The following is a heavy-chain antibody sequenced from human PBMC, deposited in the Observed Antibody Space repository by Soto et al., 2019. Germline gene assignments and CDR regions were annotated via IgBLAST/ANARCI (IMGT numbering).Heavy chain of an antibody. Sequence: QVQLVQSGAEVKKPGSSVKVSCKASGGTFSSYAISWVRQAPGQGLEWMGGIIPIFGTANYAQKFQGRVTITADKSTSTAYMELSSPRTEDTAVYYCARGASRSGYYRGWFDPWGQGTLVTVSS. CDR3: ARGASRSGYYRGWFDP. CDR1: GGTFSSYA. V-gene: IGHV1-69*06. J-gene: IGHJ5*02. CDR2: IIPIFGTA. D-gene: IGHD3-3*01.